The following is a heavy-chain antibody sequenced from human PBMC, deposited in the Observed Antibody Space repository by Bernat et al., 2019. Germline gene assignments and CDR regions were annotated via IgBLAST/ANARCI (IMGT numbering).Heavy chain of an antibody. D-gene: IGHD3-10*01. J-gene: IGHJ4*02. V-gene: IGHV1-2*02. CDR2: TNIKTGGT. CDR1: GYTFTVYH. CDR3: ARDGRTFDLDY. Sequence: QVQLVQSGAEVKKPGASVKVSCKASGYTFTVYHLHWVRQAPGQGLEWMGWTNIKTGGTNYAQKFQGRVTMTRDTSISTAYMELSRLTSDDTAVYYCARDGRTFDLDYWGQGTLVTAPS.